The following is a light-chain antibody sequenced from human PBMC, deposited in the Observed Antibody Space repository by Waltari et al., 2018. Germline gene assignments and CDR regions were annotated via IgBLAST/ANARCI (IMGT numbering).Light chain of an antibody. CDR1: QIVSSNY. Sequence: EIVLTQSPGTLSLSPGERATLSCRASQIVSSNYLAWYQQKPGQAPRLRIYGASSRATGIPDRFSGSGSGTDFTLTISRLEPEDFAVYYCQQYATSWTFGQGTKVEIK. V-gene: IGKV3-20*01. J-gene: IGKJ1*01. CDR3: QQYATSWT. CDR2: GAS.